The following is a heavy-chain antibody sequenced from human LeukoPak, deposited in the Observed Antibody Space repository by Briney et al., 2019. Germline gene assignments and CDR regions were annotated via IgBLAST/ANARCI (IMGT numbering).Heavy chain of an antibody. V-gene: IGHV1-2*02. CDR1: GYTFTDYY. J-gene: IGHJ4*02. CDR2: TCPRSGVT. D-gene: IGHD3-16*01. CDR3: ARDNYGTLDY. Sequence: GASVKVSCKPSGYTFTDYYIHWVRQAPGQRIEWMGWTCPRSGVTKYPQKFDGRVTMTRDTSISTVYMELSSLTFDDTAVYYCARDNYGTLDYWGQGTLVTVSS.